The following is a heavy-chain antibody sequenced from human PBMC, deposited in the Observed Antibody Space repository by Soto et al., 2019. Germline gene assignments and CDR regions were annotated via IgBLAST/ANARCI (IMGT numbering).Heavy chain of an antibody. J-gene: IGHJ6*02. D-gene: IGHD3-10*01. V-gene: IGHV1-69*02. Sequence: SVKVSCKASGGTFSSYTISWVRQAPGQGLEWMGRIIPILGIANYAQKFQGRVTITADKSTSTAYMELSSLRSEDTAVYYCASSLDYYGSESFTYGMDVWGQGTTVTVSS. CDR1: GGTFSSYT. CDR2: IIPILGIA. CDR3: ASSLDYYGSESFTYGMDV.